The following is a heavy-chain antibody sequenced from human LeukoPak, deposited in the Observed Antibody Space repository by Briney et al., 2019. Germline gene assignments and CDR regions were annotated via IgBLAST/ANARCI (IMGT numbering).Heavy chain of an antibody. Sequence: GAPVKVSCKASGYTFTGYYMHWVRQAPGQGLEWMGRINPNSGGTNYAQKFQGRVTMTRDTSISTAYMELSRLRSDDTAVYYCATVYCSGGSCYSGNYAFDIWGQGTMVTVSS. D-gene: IGHD2-15*01. CDR3: ATVYCSGGSCYSGNYAFDI. J-gene: IGHJ3*02. CDR2: INPNSGGT. V-gene: IGHV1-2*06. CDR1: GYTFTGYY.